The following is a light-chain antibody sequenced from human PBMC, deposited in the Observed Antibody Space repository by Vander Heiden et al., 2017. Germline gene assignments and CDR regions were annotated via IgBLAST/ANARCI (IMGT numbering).Light chain of an antibody. CDR3: GTWDSSLSAAV. Sequence: QSVLTQPPSVPAAPGQKVTTSCSGSSSNIGNNYVSWYQQLPGTAPKLLIYDNNKRPSGIPDRFSGSKSGTSATLGITGLQTGDEADYYCGTWDSSLSAAVFGGGTKLTVL. J-gene: IGLJ2*01. CDR1: SSNIGNNY. V-gene: IGLV1-51*02. CDR2: DNN.